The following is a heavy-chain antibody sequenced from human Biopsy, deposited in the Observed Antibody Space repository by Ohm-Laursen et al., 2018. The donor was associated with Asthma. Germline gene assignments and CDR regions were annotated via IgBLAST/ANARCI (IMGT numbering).Heavy chain of an antibody. J-gene: IGHJ4*02. V-gene: IGHV3-30-3*01. CDR2: ISYDGSSI. CDR1: RFTYE. D-gene: IGHD6-19*01. CDR3: AREGVAGTHIED. Sequence: SLRLSCAASRFTYEMHWVRQAPGKGLEWVAVISYDGSSIYYADSVKGRFTISRDNSKNTLSLQMNSLTAEGTAVYYCAREGVAGTHIEDWGQGTLATVSS.